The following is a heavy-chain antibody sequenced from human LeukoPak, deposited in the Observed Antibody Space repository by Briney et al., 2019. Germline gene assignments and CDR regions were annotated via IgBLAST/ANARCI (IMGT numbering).Heavy chain of an antibody. J-gene: IGHJ4*02. CDR2: INLSTGGT. D-gene: IGHD3-10*01. CDR3: ASWAGGDEPVASFDY. Sequence: ASVKVSCKASGYTFTGYYMHWMRQSPGQGLEWMGWINLSTGGTNYAQKFQGRVTMTRDTSISTAYMELRRLRYDGTAVYYCASWAGGDEPVASFDYWGQGTLVTVSS. CDR1: GYTFTGYY. V-gene: IGHV1-2*02.